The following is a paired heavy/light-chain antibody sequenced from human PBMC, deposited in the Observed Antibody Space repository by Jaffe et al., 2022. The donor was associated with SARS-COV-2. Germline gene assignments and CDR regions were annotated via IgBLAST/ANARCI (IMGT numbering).Heavy chain of an antibody. CDR2: ISGSGDST. CDR3: AKELGYNGNDYEVAAFDI. CDR1: GFTFSSYA. Sequence: DVQLLQSGGGLVQPGGSLRLSCAASGFTFSSYAMSWVRQAPGKGLEWVSAISGSGDSTYYADSVKGRFTISRDNSKNTLYLQMNSLRAEDTAVYFCAKELGYNGNDYEVAAFDIWGQGTMVTVSS. V-gene: IGHV3-23*01. J-gene: IGHJ3*02. D-gene: IGHD1-20*01.
Light chain of an antibody. J-gene: IGKJ2*01. CDR3: QQYYSTPYA. CDR2: WAS. Sequence: DIVVTQSPDSLAVSLGERATINCKSSQSVLYSSNNKNYLAWYQQKPGQPPKLLIYWASTRESGVPDRFTGSGSGTDFTLTISSLQAEDVAVYYCQQYYSTPYAFGQGTKLQIK. CDR1: QSVLYSSNNKNY. V-gene: IGKV4-1*01.